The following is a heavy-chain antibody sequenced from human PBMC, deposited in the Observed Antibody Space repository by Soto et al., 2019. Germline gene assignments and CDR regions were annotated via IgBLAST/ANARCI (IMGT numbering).Heavy chain of an antibody. J-gene: IGHJ6*02. Sequence: QVQLVQSGAEVKKPGAPVKVSCKASGYTFTGYYMHWVRQAPGQGLEWMGWINPNSGGTNYAQKFQGRVTMTRDTSISTAYMELCRLRSDDTAVYYCARGPHCSSTSCYSDYYYGMDVWGQGTTVTVSS. V-gene: IGHV1-2*02. CDR2: INPNSGGT. D-gene: IGHD2-2*02. CDR3: ARGPHCSSTSCYSDYYYGMDV. CDR1: GYTFTGYY.